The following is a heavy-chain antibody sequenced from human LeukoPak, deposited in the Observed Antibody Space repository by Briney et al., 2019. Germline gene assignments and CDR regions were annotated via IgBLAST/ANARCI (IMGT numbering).Heavy chain of an antibody. CDR3: AKGPTGSSSWFQDYYYTDV. CDR1: GFTFSSYG. V-gene: IGHV3-30*18. J-gene: IGHJ6*03. D-gene: IGHD6-13*01. Sequence: PGRSLRLSCAASGFTFSSYGMHWVRQAPGKGLEWVAVISCDGSNKYYADSVKGRFTISRDNSKNTLYLQMNSLRAEDTAVYYCAKGPTGSSSWFQDYYYTDVWGKGSTVTISS. CDR2: ISCDGSNK.